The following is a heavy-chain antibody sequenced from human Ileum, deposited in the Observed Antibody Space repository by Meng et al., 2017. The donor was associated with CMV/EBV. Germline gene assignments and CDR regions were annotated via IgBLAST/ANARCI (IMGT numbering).Heavy chain of an antibody. CDR2: INSDGSST. D-gene: IGHD2-2*01. V-gene: IGHV3-74*01. J-gene: IGHJ6*02. CDR1: GFTSGGSW. Sequence: GGSLGLSFAASGFTSGGSWMHWVRQAPGKGLVWVSRINSDGSSTSYADSVKGRFTISRDNAKNTLYLQMNSLRAEDTAVYYCATKIGYCSSTSCSNYYYYGMDVWGQGTTVTVSS. CDR3: ATKIGYCSSTSCSNYYYYGMDV.